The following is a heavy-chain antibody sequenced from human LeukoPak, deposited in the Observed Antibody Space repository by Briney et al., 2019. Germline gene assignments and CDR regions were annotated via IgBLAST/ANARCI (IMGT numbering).Heavy chain of an antibody. D-gene: IGHD4-11*01. CDR3: AREFYSNYNYYFDY. CDR1: GFTFSSYW. J-gene: IGHJ4*02. Sequence: GGSLRLSCAASGFTFSSYWMSWVRRAPGKGLEWAANIKQDGSEKDYVDSVKGRFTISRDNAKNSLYLQVNNLRAEDTAVYYCAREFYSNYNYYFDYWGQGTLVTVSS. V-gene: IGHV3-7*01. CDR2: IKQDGSEK.